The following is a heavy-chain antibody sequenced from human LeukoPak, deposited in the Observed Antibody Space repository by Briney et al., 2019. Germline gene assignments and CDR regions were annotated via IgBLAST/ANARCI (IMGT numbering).Heavy chain of an antibody. Sequence: PSETLSLTCAVYGGSFSSGSYYWSWIRQPPGKGLDWIGYIYYSGSTTYNPSLKSRVTISVDTSKNKFSLKLSSVTAADTAVYYCARVPISTTARGYFDYWGQGTLVTVSS. CDR2: IYYSGST. V-gene: IGHV4-61*01. CDR3: ARVPISTTARGYFDY. J-gene: IGHJ4*02. CDR1: GGSFSSGSYY. D-gene: IGHD4-17*01.